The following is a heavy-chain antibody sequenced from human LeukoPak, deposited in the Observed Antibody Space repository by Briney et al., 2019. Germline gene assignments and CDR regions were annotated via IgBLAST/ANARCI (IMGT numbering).Heavy chain of an antibody. J-gene: IGHJ4*02. CDR3: ARGSSWLYYFDY. D-gene: IGHD6-13*01. CDR1: VGTFISYA. Sequence: ASVKVSCKASVGTFISYAISWVRQAPGQGLEWMGGIIPIFGTANYAQKFQGRVTITADESTSTAYMELSSLRSEDTAVYYCARGSSWLYYFDYWGQGTLVTVSS. CDR2: IIPIFGTA. V-gene: IGHV1-69*13.